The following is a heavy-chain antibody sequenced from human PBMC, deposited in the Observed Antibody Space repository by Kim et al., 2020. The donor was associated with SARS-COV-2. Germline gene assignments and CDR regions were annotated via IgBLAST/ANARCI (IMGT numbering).Heavy chain of an antibody. CDR1: GFTFSSYE. CDR2: ISSSGSTI. J-gene: IGHJ6*02. CDR3: AREAPAAIGYYGMDV. D-gene: IGHD2-2*01. V-gene: IGHV3-48*03. Sequence: GGSLRLSCAASGFTFSSYEMNWVRQAPGKGLEWVSYISSSGSTIYYADSVKGRFTISRDNAKNSLYLQMNSLRAEDTAVYYCAREAPAAIGYYGMDVWGQGTTVTVSS.